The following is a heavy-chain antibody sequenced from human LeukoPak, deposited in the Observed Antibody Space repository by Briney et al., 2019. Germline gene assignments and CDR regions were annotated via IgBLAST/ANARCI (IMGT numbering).Heavy chain of an antibody. CDR2: IYHSGST. CDR1: GGSISSYY. D-gene: IGHD3-10*01. V-gene: IGHV4-59*01. Sequence: PSETLSLTCTVSGGSISSYYWSWIRQPPGKGLEWIGYIYHSGSTNYNPPLKSRVIISADTSKNQFSLKLSSVTAADTAVYYCARRVRDYDAFDIWAKGQWSPSLQ. J-gene: IGHJ3*02. CDR3: ARRVRDYDAFDI.